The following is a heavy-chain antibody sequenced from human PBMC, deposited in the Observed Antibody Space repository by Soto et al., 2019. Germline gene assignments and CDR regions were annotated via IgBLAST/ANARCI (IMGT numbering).Heavy chain of an antibody. V-gene: IGHV4-61*01. CDR1: GGSVSSGSYY. CDR3: AREDSGYAEVGFDY. CDR2: IYYSGST. J-gene: IGHJ4*02. D-gene: IGHD5-12*01. Sequence: SETLSLTCTVSGGSVSSGSYYWSWIRQPPGKGLEWIGYIYYSGSTNYNPSLKSRVTISVDTSKNQFSLKLSSVTAADTAVYYCAREDSGYAEVGFDYWGQGTLVTVSS.